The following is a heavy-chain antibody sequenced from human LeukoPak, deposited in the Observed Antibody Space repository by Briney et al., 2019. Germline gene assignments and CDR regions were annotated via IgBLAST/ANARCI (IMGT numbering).Heavy chain of an antibody. CDR3: ARDLGYFDRFDY. CDR1: GFTFSDYN. D-gene: IGHD3-9*01. CDR2: INGGSTHK. V-gene: IGHV3-21*01. Sequence: GGSLRLSCMASGFTFSDYNFNWVRQAPGKGLEWVSSINGGSTHKFYGDSVKGRFIISRDNVKRSLYLEMNSLRAEDTAVYYCARDLGYFDRFDYWGQGILVTVSS. J-gene: IGHJ4*02.